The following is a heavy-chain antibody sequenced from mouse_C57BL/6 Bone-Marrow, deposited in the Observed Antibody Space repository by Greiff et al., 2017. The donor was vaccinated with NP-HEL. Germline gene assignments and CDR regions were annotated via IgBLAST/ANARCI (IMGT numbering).Heavy chain of an antibody. V-gene: IGHV1-50*01. D-gene: IGHD1-1*01. Sequence: QVQLQQPGAELVKPGASVKLSCKASGYTFTSYWMQWVKQRPGQGLEWIGEIDPSDSYTKSNQKFKGKATLTVDTSSSTAYMQLSSLTSEDSAVYYCARRVITTVVPPYWYFDVWGTGTTVTVSS. CDR1: GYTFTSYW. J-gene: IGHJ1*03. CDR2: IDPSDSYT. CDR3: ARRVITTVVPPYWYFDV.